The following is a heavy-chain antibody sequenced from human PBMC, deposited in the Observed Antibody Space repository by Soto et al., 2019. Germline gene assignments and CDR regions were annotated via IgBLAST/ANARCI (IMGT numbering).Heavy chain of an antibody. J-gene: IGHJ4*02. CDR1: WGPSRSHG. Sequence: SMRLCSGAVWGPSRSHGGRWNSTTPSGGLEGVAVIWYDGSNKYYADSVKGRFTISRDNSKNTLYLQMTSLRAEDTAVYYCARARWGQYYYDSSGDVPIDFWGQGALVTV. CDR2: IWYDGSNK. V-gene: IGHV3-33*01. D-gene: IGHD3-22*01. CDR3: ARARWGQYYYDSSGDVPIDF.